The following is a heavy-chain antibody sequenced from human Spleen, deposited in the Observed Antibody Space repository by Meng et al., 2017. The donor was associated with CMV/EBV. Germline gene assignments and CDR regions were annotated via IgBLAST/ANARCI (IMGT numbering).Heavy chain of an antibody. CDR1: GDSISYYY. D-gene: IGHD2-2*01. V-gene: IGHV4-59*01. J-gene: IGHJ6*02. CDR3: ARLVPAADYYYYYGMDV. CDR2: ISNSGST. Sequence: SETLSLTCPVSGDSISYYYWSWIRQPPGKGLEWIGYISNSGSTNHNPSLKSRVTIPVDTSKNQSSLKLSSVPAADTAVYYCARLVPAADYYYYYGMDVWGQGTTVTVSS.